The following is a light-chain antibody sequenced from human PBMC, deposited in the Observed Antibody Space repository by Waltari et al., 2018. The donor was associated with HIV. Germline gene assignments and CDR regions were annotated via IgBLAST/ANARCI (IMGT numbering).Light chain of an antibody. CDR1: QAVGSY. CDR3: QQLKTFPVT. Sequence: IQLTQSPSFLSASVGDSVRITCRATQAVGSYLAWYQKIPGKAPNLLIYAVSVLQSGVPSRFSGSGSRTEFTLTFNGLQPEDFATYYCQQLKTFPVTFGGGTKVDSK. J-gene: IGKJ4*01. CDR2: AVS. V-gene: IGKV1-9*01.